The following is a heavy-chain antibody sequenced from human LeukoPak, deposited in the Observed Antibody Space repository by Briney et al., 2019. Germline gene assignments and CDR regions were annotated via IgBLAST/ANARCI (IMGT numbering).Heavy chain of an antibody. CDR2: INPNSGGT. J-gene: IGHJ4*02. CDR3: ARDRYYDSSVYVTDH. D-gene: IGHD3-22*01. Sequence: ASVKVSCKASGYTFTGYYMHWVRQAPGQGLEWMGWINPNSGGTNYAQKFQGRVTMTRDTSLSTAYMELSRLRSDDTAVYYCARDRYYDSSVYVTDHWGQGTLVTVSS. V-gene: IGHV1-2*02. CDR1: GYTFTGYY.